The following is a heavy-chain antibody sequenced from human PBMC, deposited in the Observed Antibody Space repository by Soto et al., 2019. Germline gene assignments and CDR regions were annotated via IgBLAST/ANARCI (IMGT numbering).Heavy chain of an antibody. CDR1: GFTFSSCS. Sequence: PGGSLRLSCAASGFTFSSCSMNWVRQAPGKGLEWVSSISSSSSYIYYADSVKGRFTISRDNAKNSLYLQMNSLRAEDTAVYYCARAPIAARGGDFDYWGQGTLVTVSS. J-gene: IGHJ4*02. CDR2: ISSSSSYI. D-gene: IGHD6-6*01. V-gene: IGHV3-21*01. CDR3: ARAPIAARGGDFDY.